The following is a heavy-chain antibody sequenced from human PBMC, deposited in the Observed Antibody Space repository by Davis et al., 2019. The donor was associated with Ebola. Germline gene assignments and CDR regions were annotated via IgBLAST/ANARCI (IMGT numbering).Heavy chain of an antibody. J-gene: IGHJ4*02. Sequence: ASVKVSCKASGYTFTSYYMHWVRQAPGQGLEWMGIINPSGGSTSYAQKFQGRVTMTRDTSTSTVYMELSSLRSDDTARYYCARDVRGITGPSEYWGQGTLVTVSS. CDR2: INPSGGST. V-gene: IGHV1-46*01. D-gene: IGHD1-1*01. CDR3: ARDVRGITGPSEY. CDR1: GYTFTSYY.